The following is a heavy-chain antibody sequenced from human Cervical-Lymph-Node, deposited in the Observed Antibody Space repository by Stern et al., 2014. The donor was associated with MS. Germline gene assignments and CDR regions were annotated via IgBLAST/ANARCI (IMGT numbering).Heavy chain of an antibody. J-gene: IGHJ4*02. CDR2: INRDATIT. V-gene: IGHV3-74*02. D-gene: IGHD3-10*01. CDR3: TKDTYGPEDY. Sequence: EIQLAGTVGALVQPVGTLSLSCVASGFTFRDYWMHWVLQTPVKGLVCVARINRDATITNHADSVRGRFTISRDNARNTLYLQMNSLRAEDTAVYYCTKDTYGPEDYWGQGTSVTVSS. CDR1: GFTFRDYW.